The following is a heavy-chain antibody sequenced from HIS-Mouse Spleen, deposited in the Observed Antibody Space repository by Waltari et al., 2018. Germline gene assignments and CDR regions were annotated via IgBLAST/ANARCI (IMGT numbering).Heavy chain of an antibody. CDR2: IYYSGST. D-gene: IGHD6-13*01. V-gene: IGHV4-39*07. CDR1: GCSISSRSYY. CDR3: AREIPYSSSWYDWYFDL. J-gene: IGHJ2*01. Sequence: QLQLQESGPGLVKPSETRSLTCTLSGCSISSRSYYWGWIRPPPGKGLEWIGSIYYSGSTYYNPSLKSRVTISVDTSKNQFSLKLSSVTAADTAVYYCAREIPYSSSWYDWYFDLWGRGTLVTVSS.